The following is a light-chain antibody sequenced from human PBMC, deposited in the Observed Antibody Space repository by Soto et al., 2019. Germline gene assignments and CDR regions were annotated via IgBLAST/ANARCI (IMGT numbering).Light chain of an antibody. Sequence: AIRMTQSPSSLSASTGDRVAITCRASQDIGSFLAWYQQKPGKAPKLLIYDASTLQSGVPSRFGGSGSGTDFTLTISSLQSEDFATYYCQQFYSYPLTFGGGTTGDIK. V-gene: IGKV1-8*01. J-gene: IGKJ4*01. CDR2: DAS. CDR3: QQFYSYPLT. CDR1: QDIGSF.